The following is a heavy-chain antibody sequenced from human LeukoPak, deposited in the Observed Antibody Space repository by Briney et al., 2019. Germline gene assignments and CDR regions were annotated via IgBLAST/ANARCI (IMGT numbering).Heavy chain of an antibody. J-gene: IGHJ3*02. CDR1: GFTFSSYG. V-gene: IGHV3-33*03. CDR3: AGSSNDAFDI. Sequence: GRSLRLSCAASGFTFSSYGMHWVRQAPGKGLEWVAVIWYDGSNKYYADSVKGRFTISRDNAKNSLYLQMNSLRAEDTAVYYCAGSSNDAFDIWGQGTMVTVSS. CDR2: IWYDGSNK. D-gene: IGHD2-15*01.